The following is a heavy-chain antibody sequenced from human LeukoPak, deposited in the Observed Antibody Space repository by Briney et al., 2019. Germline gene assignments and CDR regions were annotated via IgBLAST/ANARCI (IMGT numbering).Heavy chain of an antibody. J-gene: IGHJ4*02. D-gene: IGHD2-15*01. CDR2: IKSKTDGGTT. CDR3: TSAFSIYCSGGSCYPSFDY. Sequence: SGGSLRLSCAASGFTVSNAWMSWVRQAPGKGLEWVGRIKSKTDGGTTDYAAPVKGRFTISRDDSKNTLYLQMNSLKTEDTAVYYCTSAFSIYCSGGSCYPSFDYWGQGTLVTVSS. CDR1: GFTVSNAW. V-gene: IGHV3-15*01.